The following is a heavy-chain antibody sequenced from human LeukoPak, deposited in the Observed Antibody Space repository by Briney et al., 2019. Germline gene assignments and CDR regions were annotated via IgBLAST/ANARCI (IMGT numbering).Heavy chain of an antibody. J-gene: IGHJ6*03. CDR3: ARGNGYCSSTSCYLFRYYYYMDV. V-gene: IGHV4-34*01. Sequence: SETLSLTCTVSGGSISSYYWSWIRQPPGKRLEWIGEINHSGSTNYNPSLKSRVTISVDTSKNQFSLKLSSVTAADTAVYYCARGNGYCSSTSCYLFRYYYYMDVWGKGTTVTVSS. D-gene: IGHD2-2*01. CDR1: GGSISSYY. CDR2: INHSGST.